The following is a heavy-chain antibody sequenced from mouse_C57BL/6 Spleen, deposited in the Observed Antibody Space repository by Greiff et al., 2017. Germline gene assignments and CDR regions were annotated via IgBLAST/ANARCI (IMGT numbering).Heavy chain of an antibody. CDR3: ARDGSWGYYFGC. D-gene: IGHD1-3*01. CDR2: INYDGSST. J-gene: IGHJ2*01. Sequence: EVQLVESEGGLVQPGSSMKLSCTASGFTFSDYYMSWVRQVPEKGLEWVANINYDGSSTYYLDPLKSRFIISRDNAKNILYLQMSSLKSEDTATYYCARDGSWGYYFGCWGQGTTLTVSS. V-gene: IGHV5-16*01. CDR1: GFTFSDYY.